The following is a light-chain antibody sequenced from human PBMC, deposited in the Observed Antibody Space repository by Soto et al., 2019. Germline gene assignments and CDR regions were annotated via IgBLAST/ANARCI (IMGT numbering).Light chain of an antibody. J-gene: IGLJ1*01. CDR3: SSFTSNRIYV. CDR2: GVT. V-gene: IGLV2-14*03. CDR1: HNDIGTYDY. Sequence: QSALTQPTSVSGSPGQSITISCTGNHNDIGTYDYVSWYQQHPGRAPRLLIYGVTTRPSGISYRFSASKSGLTASLTISGLQPEDEADYYCSSFTSNRIYVFGPGTKLTVL.